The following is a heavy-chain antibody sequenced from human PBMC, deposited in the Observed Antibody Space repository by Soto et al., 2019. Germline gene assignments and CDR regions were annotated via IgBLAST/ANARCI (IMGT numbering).Heavy chain of an antibody. Sequence: QVQLQQWGAGLLKPSETLSLTCAVYGRSFSGYYWSWIRQPPGKGLEWIGEINHSGSTNYNPSLKSRVTMSVDTSQNPCSLNLSSVPAADTAVYYCARASGGNSGVFDYCGQGTLVTVSS. J-gene: IGHJ4*02. CDR3: ARASGGNSGVFDY. D-gene: IGHD2-21*02. CDR2: INHSGST. V-gene: IGHV4-34*01. CDR1: GRSFSGYY.